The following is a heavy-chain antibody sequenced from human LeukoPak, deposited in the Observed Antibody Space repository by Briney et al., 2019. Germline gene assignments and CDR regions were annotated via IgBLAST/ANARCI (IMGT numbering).Heavy chain of an antibody. V-gene: IGHV3-23*01. CDR2: ISASGVMT. CDR1: GFTFSSYA. Sequence: PGGSLRLSCAASGFTFSSYAMSWVRQAPGKGLEWVSSISASGVMTYYADSAKGRFTVSRDTSKNSLYLQMSSLTAADTAVYYCAKDRSIGTYYTFDHWGQGTLVTVSS. J-gene: IGHJ4*02. CDR3: AKDRSIGTYYTFDH. D-gene: IGHD1-26*01.